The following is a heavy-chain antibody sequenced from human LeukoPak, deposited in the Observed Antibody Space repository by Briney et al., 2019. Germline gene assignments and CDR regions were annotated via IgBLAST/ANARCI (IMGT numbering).Heavy chain of an antibody. V-gene: IGHV3-66*01. Sequence: QPGGSLRLSCAASGFTVTSNYMSWVRQTPGQGRLEWVSVIYTDGRTFYTGSVTGRFTISRDNSKNTLYLQTNSLRAEDTAVYYCARGQIYGTGSYFFDHWGQGTLVTVSS. D-gene: IGHD3-10*01. CDR3: ARGQIYGTGSYFFDH. J-gene: IGHJ4*02. CDR2: IYTDGRT. CDR1: GFTVTSNY.